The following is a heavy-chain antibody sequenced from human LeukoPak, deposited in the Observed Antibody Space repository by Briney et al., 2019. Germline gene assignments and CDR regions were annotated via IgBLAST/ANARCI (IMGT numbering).Heavy chain of an antibody. J-gene: IGHJ5*02. CDR1: EFTFSSYS. D-gene: IGHD3-22*01. CDR3: ARDSSGYPNWFDP. Sequence: GGSLRLSCAASEFTFSSYSMKWVRQAPGKGLEWVSSISSSSSYIYYADSVKGRFTISRDNAKNSLYLQMNSLRAEDTAVYYCARDSSGYPNWFDPWGQGTLVTVSS. CDR2: ISSSSSYI. V-gene: IGHV3-21*01.